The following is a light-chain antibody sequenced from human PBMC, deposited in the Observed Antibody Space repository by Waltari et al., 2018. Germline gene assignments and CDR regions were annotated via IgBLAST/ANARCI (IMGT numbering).Light chain of an antibody. V-gene: IGKV3-11*01. J-gene: IGKJ1*01. CDR1: QSLRRY. Sequence: EIVLTQSPATLSLSPAERATLSCRASQSLRRYLAWYQQKPGQAPRLLIYDVSNRATGIPARFSGSGSGTDFTLTISSLEPEDFAVYYCQQRSNWPGTFGQGTRVEIK. CDR3: QQRSNWPGT. CDR2: DVS.